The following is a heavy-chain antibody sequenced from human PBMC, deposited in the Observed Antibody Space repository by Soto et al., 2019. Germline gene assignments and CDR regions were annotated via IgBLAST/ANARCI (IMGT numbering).Heavy chain of an antibody. CDR2: IFHTGAT. J-gene: IGHJ4*02. Sequence: SETLSLTCTVSGDSITSSSFYWGWIRQPPGKGLEWIGHIFHTGATYQNPTLKSRLRMSVDTSKNQFSLNLSSVTATDTAVYYCARRRIVPTTNFDYWGQGTLVTVSS. CDR3: ARRRIVPTTNFDY. CDR1: GDSITSSSFY. D-gene: IGHD1-26*01. V-gene: IGHV4-39*01.